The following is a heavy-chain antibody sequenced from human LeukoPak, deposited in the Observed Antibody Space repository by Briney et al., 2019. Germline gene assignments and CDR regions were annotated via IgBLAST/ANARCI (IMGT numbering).Heavy chain of an antibody. J-gene: IGHJ4*02. Sequence: SVKVSCKASGGTFSRFTISWVRQAPGQGFEWMGGITPIFGTANFAQKFQGRVSITADESTSTAFVELSSLRSEDTAVYYCAREWGLESSGYYYAYWGQGTLVTVSS. CDR2: ITPIFGTA. CDR1: GGTFSRFT. V-gene: IGHV1-69*13. D-gene: IGHD3-22*01. CDR3: AREWGLESSGYYYAY.